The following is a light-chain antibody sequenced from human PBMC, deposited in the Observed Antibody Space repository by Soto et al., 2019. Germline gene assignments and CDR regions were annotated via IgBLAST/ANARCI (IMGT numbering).Light chain of an antibody. CDR3: SSYTSSSTLV. Sequence: QSVLTQPASVSGSPGQSITISCTGSSSDVGGYNYVSWYQQHPGKVPKVMIYDVSNRPSGVSNRFSGSKSGNTASLTISGLQAEDEADYYCSSYTSSSTLVFGTGTKLTVL. V-gene: IGLV2-14*01. CDR2: DVS. CDR1: SSDVGGYNY. J-gene: IGLJ1*01.